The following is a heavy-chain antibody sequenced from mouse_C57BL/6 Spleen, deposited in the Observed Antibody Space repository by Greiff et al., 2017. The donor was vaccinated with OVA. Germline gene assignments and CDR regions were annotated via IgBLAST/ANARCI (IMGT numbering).Heavy chain of an antibody. CDR3: ARASYGYDDWFAY. CDR2: ISSGSSTI. CDR1: GFTFSDYG. V-gene: IGHV5-17*01. Sequence: EVKLMESGGGLVKPGGSLKLSCAASGFTFSDYGMHWVRQAPEKGLEWVAYISSGSSTIYYADTVKGRFTISRDNAKNTLFLQMTSLRSEDTAMYYCARASYGYDDWFAYWGQGTLVTVSA. J-gene: IGHJ3*01. D-gene: IGHD2-9*01.